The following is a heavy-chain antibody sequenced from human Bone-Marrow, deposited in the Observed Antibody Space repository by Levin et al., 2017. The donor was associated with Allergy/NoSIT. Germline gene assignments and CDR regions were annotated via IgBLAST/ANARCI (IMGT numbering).Heavy chain of an antibody. CDR1: GLTFSSYA. J-gene: IGHJ3*02. Sequence: GESLKISCAASGLTFSSYAMSWVRQAPGKGLEWVSAISGSGGSTHYADSVKGRFTISRDKSKNTVYLQMNSLRVEDTAVYYCARGIIGDVRVAHKEAFDIWGQGTMVSVSS. CDR3: ARGIIGDVRVAHKEAFDI. V-gene: IGHV3-23*01. D-gene: IGHD2-8*02. CDR2: ISGSGGST.